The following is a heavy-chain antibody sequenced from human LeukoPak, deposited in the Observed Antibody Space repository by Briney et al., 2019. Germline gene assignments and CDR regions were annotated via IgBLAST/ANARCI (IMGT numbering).Heavy chain of an antibody. CDR2: IYTSGST. CDR3: ARSSITGTPHDY. J-gene: IGHJ4*02. D-gene: IGHD1-20*01. V-gene: IGHV4-4*08. CDR1: GGSISSYY. Sequence: SETLSLTCTVSGGSISSYYWSWIQQPPGKGLEWIGRIYTSGSTNYNPSLKSRVTISVDTSKNQFSLKLSSVTAADTAVYYCARSSITGTPHDYWGQGTLVTVSS.